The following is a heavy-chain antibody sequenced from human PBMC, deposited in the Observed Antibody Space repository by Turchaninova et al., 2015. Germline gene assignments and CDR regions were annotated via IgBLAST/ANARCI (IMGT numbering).Heavy chain of an antibody. V-gene: IGHV7-4-1*02. Sequence: VQSGSELKKPGASVKISCKASGSTFSKFPINWVRQAPGQGFEWMGWINTDTGNPTYAQDFKGRLVFSLDTSLSTAFLQITSLKVDDTAVYYCATGYWGQGTLVTVSS. J-gene: IGHJ4*02. CDR2: INTDTGNP. CDR1: GSTFSKFP. CDR3: ATGY.